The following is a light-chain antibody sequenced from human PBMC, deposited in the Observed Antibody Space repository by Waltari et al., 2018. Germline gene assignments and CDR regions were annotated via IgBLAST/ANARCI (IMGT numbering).Light chain of an antibody. CDR1: QTVETW. V-gene: IGKV1-5*03. CDR3: QQYNFDPWT. Sequence: DIQMTQSPSTLSASPGDSVTITCRASQTVETWLAWYPQKPGRPPKFLIHKASTLETGVPSRFRGSGSGTEFTLTINGLQVDDFATYYCQQYNFDPWTFGQGTRVEIK. J-gene: IGKJ1*01. CDR2: KAS.